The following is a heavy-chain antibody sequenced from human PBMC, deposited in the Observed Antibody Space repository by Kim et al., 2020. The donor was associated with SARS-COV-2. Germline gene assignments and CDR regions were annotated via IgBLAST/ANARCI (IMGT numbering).Heavy chain of an antibody. CDR1: GYTFTSYA. J-gene: IGHJ4*02. D-gene: IGHD6-13*01. CDR2: INAGNGNT. CDR3: ARVFPGKHQRYSSSGGTDY. V-gene: IGHV1-3*01. Sequence: ASVKVSCKASGYTFTSYAMHWVRQAPGQRLEWMGWINAGNGNTKYSQKFQGRVTITRDTSASTAYMELSSLRSEDTAVYYCARVFPGKHQRYSSSGGTDYWGQGTLVTVSS.